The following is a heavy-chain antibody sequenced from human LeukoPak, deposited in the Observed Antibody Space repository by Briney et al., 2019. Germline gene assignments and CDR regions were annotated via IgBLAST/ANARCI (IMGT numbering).Heavy chain of an antibody. CDR3: AREAIVVGTTII. D-gene: IGHD1-26*01. CDR1: GDSVSTYY. V-gene: IGHV4-4*07. CDR2: ISTSGST. Sequence: SETLSLTCTVSGDSVSTYYWSWIRQSAGKGLEWIGHISTSGSTTYNPSLKSRVSMSVDTSKKQFSLKLSSVTAADAAVYYCAREAIVVGTTIIWGQGALVTVSS. J-gene: IGHJ4*02.